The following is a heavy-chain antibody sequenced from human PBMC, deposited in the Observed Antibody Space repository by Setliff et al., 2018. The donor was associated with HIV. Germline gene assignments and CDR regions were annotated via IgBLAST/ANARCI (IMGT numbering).Heavy chain of an antibody. CDR3: ARGLATSSRSSLVY. CDR1: GGSISSGGYY. CDR2: IYYSGST. D-gene: IGHD6-6*01. J-gene: IGHJ4*03. V-gene: IGHV4-31*03. Sequence: LSLTCTVSGGSISSGGYYWNWIRQHPGKGLEWIGYIYYSGSTYYNPSLKSRVTISLYKSKKHFSLNLSSVTAADTAVYYCARGLATSSRSSLVYWGQGTMVTVSS.